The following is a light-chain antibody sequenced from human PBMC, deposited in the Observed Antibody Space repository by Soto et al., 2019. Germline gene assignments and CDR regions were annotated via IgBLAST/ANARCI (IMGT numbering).Light chain of an antibody. CDR2: EVN. J-gene: IGLJ2*01. CDR1: TSDVCGYDY. Sequence: QSALTQPASVSGSPGQSITISCTGSTSDVCGYDYVSWYQQHPGKAPKVMIYEVNNRPSGVSNRFSGSKSGNTASLTISGLQAEDEADYYCSSYTSSSPLVLVGGGTKLTVL. CDR3: SSYTSSSPLVL. V-gene: IGLV2-14*01.